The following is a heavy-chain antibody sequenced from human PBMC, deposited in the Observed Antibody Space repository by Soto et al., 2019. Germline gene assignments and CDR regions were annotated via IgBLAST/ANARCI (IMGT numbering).Heavy chain of an antibody. CDR2: IDWDDDE. Sequence: ESAAKLGYDTQSLTLTCSFRGFSLHTTKECVNWIRQPPGKALEWLARIDWDDDEFYRTSLKTRLTISKDTSKNQVVLTMNNMDPVDTCTYYSAQSLASTSGLFAFWGKGTPVTVSS. D-gene: IGHD2-2*01. CDR1: GFSLHTTKEC. CDR3: AQSLASTSGLFAF. J-gene: IGHJ5*01. V-gene: IGHV2-70*16.